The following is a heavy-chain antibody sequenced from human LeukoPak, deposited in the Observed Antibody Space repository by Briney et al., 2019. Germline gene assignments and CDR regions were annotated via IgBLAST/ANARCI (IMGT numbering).Heavy chain of an antibody. D-gene: IGHD5-18*01. CDR1: GYTFTAYY. Sequence: ASVKVSCKASGYTFTAYYMHSVRQAPGPGLEWMGWINPATNGTNFAQNFQSRVTMTMDTSIRTAYMEVTRLTSDDTAVYYCARAGCVDSAMVPSFYYYGIDVWGQGTVVTVSS. CDR3: ARAGCVDSAMVPSFYYYGIDV. V-gene: IGHV1-2*02. CDR2: INPATNGT. J-gene: IGHJ6*02.